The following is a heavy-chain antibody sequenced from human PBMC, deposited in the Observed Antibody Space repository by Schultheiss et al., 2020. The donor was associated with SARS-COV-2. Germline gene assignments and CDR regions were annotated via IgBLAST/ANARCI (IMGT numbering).Heavy chain of an antibody. Sequence: GGSLRLSCAASGFTFSDYYMSWIRQAPGKGLEWVAVIWYDGSNKYYADSVKGRFTISRDNSKNTLYLQMNSLRAEDTAVYYCANGAARPGHYYYGMDVWGQGTTVTVSS. J-gene: IGHJ6*02. V-gene: IGHV3-33*08. CDR3: ANGAARPGHYYYGMDV. CDR1: GFTFSDYY. D-gene: IGHD6-6*01. CDR2: IWYDGSNK.